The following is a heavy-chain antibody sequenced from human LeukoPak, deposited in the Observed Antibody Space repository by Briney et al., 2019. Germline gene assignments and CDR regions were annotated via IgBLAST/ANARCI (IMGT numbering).Heavy chain of an antibody. CDR2: ISSSSSYI. CDR3: ARGYCSSGSCYQFDY. V-gene: IGHV3-21*01. Sequence: GGSLRLSCAASGFTFSSYSMNWVRQAPGKGLEWVSSISSSSSYIYYADSVKGRFTISRDNAKNSLYLQMNSLRAEDTAVYYCARGYCSSGSCYQFDYWGQGTLVTVSS. D-gene: IGHD2-15*01. CDR1: GFTFSSYS. J-gene: IGHJ4*02.